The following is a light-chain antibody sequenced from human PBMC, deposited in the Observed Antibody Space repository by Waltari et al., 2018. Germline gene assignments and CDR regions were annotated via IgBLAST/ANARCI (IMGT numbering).Light chain of an antibody. J-gene: IGLJ2*01. CDR3: YSTDSSGNHGL. Sequence: SYELTQPPSVSVSPGQTARITCSGDALPKKYAYWFQQKPGQSPVLIIDSDSKRPSGIPERFSGSSSGTVATLTISGAQVEDEADYYCYSTDSSGNHGLFGGGTRLTVL. CDR2: SDS. CDR1: ALPKKY. V-gene: IGLV3-10*01.